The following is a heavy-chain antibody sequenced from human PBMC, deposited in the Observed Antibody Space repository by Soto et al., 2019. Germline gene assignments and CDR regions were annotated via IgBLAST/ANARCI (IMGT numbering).Heavy chain of an antibody. Sequence: QVQLVESGGGVVQPGRSLRLSCAASGFTFSSYGMHWVRQAPGKGLEWVAVISYDGSNKYYADSVKGRFTIFRDNSKNTLYLQMNSLRAEDTAVYYCAKQRGDFWSGYYTGLHYWGQGTLVTVSS. J-gene: IGHJ4*02. V-gene: IGHV3-30*18. CDR3: AKQRGDFWSGYYTGLHY. D-gene: IGHD3-3*01. CDR2: ISYDGSNK. CDR1: GFTFSSYG.